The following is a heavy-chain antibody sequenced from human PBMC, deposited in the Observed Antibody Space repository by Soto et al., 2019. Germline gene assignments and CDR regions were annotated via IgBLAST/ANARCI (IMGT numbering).Heavy chain of an antibody. V-gene: IGHV4-34*01. Sequence: NPSETLSLTCTVSGGSISSYYWSWIRQPPGKGLEWIGEINHSGSTNYNPSLKSRVTISVDTSKNQFSLKLSSVTAADTAVYYCARSMVRGVIIYVSRLEFDPWGQGTLVTVSS. CDR1: GGSISSYY. CDR3: ARSMVRGVIIYVSRLEFDP. J-gene: IGHJ5*02. CDR2: INHSGST. D-gene: IGHD3-10*01.